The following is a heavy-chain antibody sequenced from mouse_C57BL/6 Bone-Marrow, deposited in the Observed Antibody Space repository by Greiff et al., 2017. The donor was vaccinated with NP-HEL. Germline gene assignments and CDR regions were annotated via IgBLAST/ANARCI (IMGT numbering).Heavy chain of an antibody. V-gene: IGHV5-9-1*02. D-gene: IGHD2-4*01. CDR1: GFTFSSYA. J-gene: IGHJ3*01. CDR3: TRGDYVLFAY. Sequence: DVMLVESGEGLVKPGGSLKLSCAASGFTFSSYAMSWVRQTPEKRLEWVAYISSGGDYIYYADTVKGRFTISRDNARNTLYLQMSSLKSEDTAMYYCTRGDYVLFAYWGQGTLVTVSA. CDR2: ISSGGDYI.